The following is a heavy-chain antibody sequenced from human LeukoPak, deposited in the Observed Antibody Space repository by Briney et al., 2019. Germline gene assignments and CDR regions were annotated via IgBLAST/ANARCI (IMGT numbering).Heavy chain of an antibody. V-gene: IGHV3-7*03. Sequence: GGSLRLSCAASGFTFSHYFMSWVRQAPGKGLEWVANIKQDGSLTHYLDSVKGRFTISRDNAKNSLYLQMNSLRAEDTALYYCAKSLFDYYYYGMDVWGQGTTVTVSS. CDR2: IKQDGSLT. CDR1: GFTFSHYF. CDR3: AKSLFDYYYYGMDV. D-gene: IGHD3-10*01. J-gene: IGHJ6*02.